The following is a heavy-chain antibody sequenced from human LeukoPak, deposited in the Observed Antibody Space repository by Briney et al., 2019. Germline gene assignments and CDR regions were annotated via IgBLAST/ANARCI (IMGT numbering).Heavy chain of an antibody. CDR1: GGSISSSSYY. D-gene: IGHD5-24*01. CDR2: IYYSGST. CDR3: ARDDILGWLQSAGGL. J-gene: IGHJ2*01. Sequence: SETLSLTCTVSGGSISSSSYYWGWIHQPPGKGLEWIGSIYYSGSTYYNPSLKSRVTISVDTSKNQFSLKLSSVTAADTAVYYCARDDILGWLQSAGGLWGRGTLVTVSS. V-gene: IGHV4-39*07.